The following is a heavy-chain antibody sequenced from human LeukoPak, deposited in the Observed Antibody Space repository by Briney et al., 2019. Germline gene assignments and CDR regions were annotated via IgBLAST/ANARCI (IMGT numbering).Heavy chain of an antibody. CDR3: ARDGWYYFDY. J-gene: IGHJ4*02. Sequence: GGSLRLSCTASGFIFSTYSMRRVRQAPGKGLEWVSYISTTGAILYADSVKGRFTISRDNAKNSLYLQMNSLRDEDTAVYYCARDGWYYFDYWGQGTLVTVSS. D-gene: IGHD6-19*01. V-gene: IGHV3-48*02. CDR1: GFIFSTYS. CDR2: ISTTGAI.